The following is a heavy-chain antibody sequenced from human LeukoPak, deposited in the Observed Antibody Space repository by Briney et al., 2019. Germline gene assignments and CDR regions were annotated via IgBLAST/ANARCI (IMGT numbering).Heavy chain of an antibody. J-gene: IGHJ4*02. CDR3: ARDLSFSPDH. V-gene: IGHV3-74*01. Sequence: GGSLRLSCAGSGFTLSSSWMHWVRQAPGKGPVWFARVSPDGNLANYADSVKGRFIISRDNAKNTLFLQMNSLRAEDTAVYYCARDLSFSPDHWGQGTLVTVSS. CDR1: GFTLSSSW. CDR2: VSPDGNLA.